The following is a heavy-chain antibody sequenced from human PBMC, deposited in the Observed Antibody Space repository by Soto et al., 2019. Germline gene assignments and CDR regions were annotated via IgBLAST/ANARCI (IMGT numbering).Heavy chain of an antibody. J-gene: IGHJ4*02. CDR1: GFSLSTSGVG. V-gene: IGHV2-5*02. D-gene: IGHD5-12*01. CDR2: IYWDDDK. Sequence: QITLKESGPTLVKPTQTLTLTCTFSGFSLSTSGVGVGWIRQPPGKALEWLALIYWDDDKRYSPSLKSRLSITKDTSKSQVVLTMTNMDPVDTATYYCAHLGYSGYDFGYWGQGTLVTDSS. CDR3: AHLGYSGYDFGY.